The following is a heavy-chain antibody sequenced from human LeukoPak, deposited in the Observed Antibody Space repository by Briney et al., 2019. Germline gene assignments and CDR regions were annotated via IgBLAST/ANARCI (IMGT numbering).Heavy chain of an antibody. Sequence: ASVKLSCKASGYTFTSYDINWVRQATGPGLEWMGWMNPNSGNTGYAQKFHGRVTITRSTSINTAYMELSSLRSEDTAVYYCARGPNYAFWSGSYYYYMDVWGKGTTVAVSS. CDR2: MNPNSGNT. CDR3: ARGPNYAFWSGSYYYYMDV. J-gene: IGHJ6*03. CDR1: GYTFTSYD. V-gene: IGHV1-8*01. D-gene: IGHD3-3*01.